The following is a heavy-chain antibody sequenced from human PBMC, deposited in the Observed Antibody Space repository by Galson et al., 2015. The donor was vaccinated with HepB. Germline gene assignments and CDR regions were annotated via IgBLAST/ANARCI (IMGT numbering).Heavy chain of an antibody. D-gene: IGHD3-22*01. CDR1: GGSISSGGYS. Sequence: TLSLTCAVSGGSISSGGYSWSWIRQPPGKGLEWIGYIYHSGSTYYNPSLKSRVTISVDRSKNQFSLKLSSVTAADTAVYYCARVRDSSGYYYLDYWGQGTLVTVSS. V-gene: IGHV4-30-2*01. CDR2: IYHSGST. CDR3: ARVRDSSGYYYLDY. J-gene: IGHJ4*02.